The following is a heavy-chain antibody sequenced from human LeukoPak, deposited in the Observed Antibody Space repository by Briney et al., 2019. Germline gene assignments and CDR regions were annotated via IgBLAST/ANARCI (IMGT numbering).Heavy chain of an antibody. CDR3: ARDRYYYDSSAYYYRIDP. CDR2: IYTSGST. D-gene: IGHD3-22*01. J-gene: IGHJ5*02. Sequence: SQTLSLTFSVSSGSIGTYSWSWIRQPPGKGLEWLGRIYTSGSTNNNPSLKSRVTMSVDTSKNQFSLRLSSVTAADSAVYYCARDRYYYDSSAYYYRIDPWGQGTLVTVSS. V-gene: IGHV4-4*07. CDR1: SGSIGTYS.